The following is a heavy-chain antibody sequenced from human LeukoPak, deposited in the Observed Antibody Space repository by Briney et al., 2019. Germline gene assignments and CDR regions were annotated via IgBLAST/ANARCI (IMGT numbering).Heavy chain of an antibody. J-gene: IGHJ6*02. CDR2: ISYDGNNK. CDR1: GFTFSSYA. D-gene: IGHD6-19*01. CDR3: ARGRGQWLSDGMDV. V-gene: IGHV3-30-3*01. Sequence: GGSLRLSCAASGFTFSSYAMHWVRQAPGKGLEGVAVISYDGNNKYYADSVKGRFTISRHNSKNTLYLQMNSLGADEMAVYYCARGRGQWLSDGMDVWGQGTTVTVSS.